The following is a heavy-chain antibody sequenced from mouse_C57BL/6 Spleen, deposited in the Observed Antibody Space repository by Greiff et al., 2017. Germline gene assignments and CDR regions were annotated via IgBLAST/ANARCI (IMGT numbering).Heavy chain of an antibody. D-gene: IGHD2-12*01. CDR1: GFNIKDDY. J-gene: IGHJ4*01. CDR3: TRRRGDAKDY. CDR2: IDPENGDT. Sequence: EVQLQQSGAELVRPGASVKLSCTASGFNIKDDYMHWVKQRPEQGLEWIGWIDPENGDTEYASKFQGKATIPAVTSSNTAYLQLSSLPSEDTAVYYCTRRRGDAKDYWGQGTSVTVSS. V-gene: IGHV14-4*01.